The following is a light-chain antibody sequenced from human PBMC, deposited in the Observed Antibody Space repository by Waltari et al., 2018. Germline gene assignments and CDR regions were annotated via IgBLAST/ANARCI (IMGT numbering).Light chain of an antibody. V-gene: IGKV1-39*01. J-gene: IGKJ5*01. Sequence: DIQMTQSPSSLSASVGDRVTITCRASQSISSYLNWYQQKPGKATKLLIYAASSLQSGVPSMFSGSVSGTDFTLTISSLQPEDFATYYCQQSYSTPITFGQGTRLEIK. CDR2: AAS. CDR1: QSISSY. CDR3: QQSYSTPIT.